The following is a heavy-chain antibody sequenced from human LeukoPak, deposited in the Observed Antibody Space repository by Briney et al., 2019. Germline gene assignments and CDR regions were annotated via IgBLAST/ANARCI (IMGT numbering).Heavy chain of an antibody. CDR3: GRDRAYGVDY. V-gene: IGHV3-7*01. Sequence: GGSLRLSCAASGFTFSSYRMTWVRQAPGKGLEWVANINLDGGGKYYVASVKGRFTISRDNAKNSLYLEMISLRAEDTAAYYCGRDRAYGVDYWGQGTLITVSS. CDR2: INLDGGGK. J-gene: IGHJ4*02. CDR1: GFTFSSYR. D-gene: IGHD4-17*01.